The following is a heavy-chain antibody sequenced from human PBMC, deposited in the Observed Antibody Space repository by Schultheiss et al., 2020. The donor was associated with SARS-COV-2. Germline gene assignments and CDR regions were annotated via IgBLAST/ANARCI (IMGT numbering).Heavy chain of an antibody. D-gene: IGHD6-13*01. V-gene: IGHV3-13*05. Sequence: GGSLRLSCAASGFTFSSYDMHWVRQATGKGLEWVSAIGTAGDPYYPGSVKGRFTISRENAKNSLYLQMNSLRAEDTAVYYCARDPTYSSSWYGPMAYDYWGQGTLVTVSS. J-gene: IGHJ4*02. CDR3: ARDPTYSSSWYGPMAYDY. CDR2: IGTAGDP. CDR1: GFTFSSYD.